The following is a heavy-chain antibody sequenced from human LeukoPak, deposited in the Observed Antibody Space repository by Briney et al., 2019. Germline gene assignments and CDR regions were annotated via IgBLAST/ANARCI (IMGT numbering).Heavy chain of an antibody. Sequence: GASVKVSCKASGYTFTSYGISWGRQAPGQGLEWMGWISAYNGITNYAQKLQGRVTMTTDTSTSTAYMELRSLRSDDTAVYYCARNRIGYNWFDPWGQGTLVTVSS. V-gene: IGHV1-18*01. D-gene: IGHD1-14*01. CDR3: ARNRIGYNWFDP. CDR2: ISAYNGIT. J-gene: IGHJ5*02. CDR1: GYTFTSYG.